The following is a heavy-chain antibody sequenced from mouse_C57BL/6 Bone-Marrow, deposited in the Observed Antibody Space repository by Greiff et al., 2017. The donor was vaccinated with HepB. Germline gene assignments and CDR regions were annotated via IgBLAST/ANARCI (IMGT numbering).Heavy chain of an antibody. D-gene: IGHD2-4*01. CDR3: VLRRYWYFDV. J-gene: IGHJ1*03. Sequence: EVKLQESVAELVRPGASVKLSCTASGFNIKNTYMNWVKQRPEQGLEWIGRIDPANGNTKYAPKFQGKATITADTSSNTAYLQLSSLTSEDTAIYHCVLRRYWYFDVWGTGTTVTVSS. CDR1: GFNIKNTY. CDR2: IDPANGNT. V-gene: IGHV14-3*01.